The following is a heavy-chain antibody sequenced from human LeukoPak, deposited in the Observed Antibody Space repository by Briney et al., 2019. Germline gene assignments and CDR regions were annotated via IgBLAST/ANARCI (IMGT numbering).Heavy chain of an antibody. CDR3: ARSGYSSGWYEENP. J-gene: IGHJ5*02. V-gene: IGHV3-20*04. D-gene: IGHD6-19*01. Sequence: PGGSLRLSCAASGFTFDDYGMSWVRQAPGKGLEWVSGINWNGGSTGYADSVKGRFTISRDNAKNSLYLQMNSLRAEDMALYYCARSGYSSGWYEENPWGQGTLVTVSS. CDR1: GFTFDDYG. CDR2: INWNGGST.